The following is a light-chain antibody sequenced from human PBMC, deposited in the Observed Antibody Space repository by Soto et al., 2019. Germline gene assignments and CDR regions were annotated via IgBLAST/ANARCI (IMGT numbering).Light chain of an antibody. V-gene: IGLV1-40*01. CDR3: QSYDSSLSGYV. J-gene: IGLJ1*01. CDR2: GNS. CDR1: SSNIGAGYD. Sequence: QSVLTQPPSVSGAPGQRVTISCTGSSSNIGAGYDVHWYQQLPGTAPKLLIYGNSNRPSGVPDRFSGSQSGTSASLAITGLQAEEEADYYCQSYDSSLSGYVFGTGTKVTVL.